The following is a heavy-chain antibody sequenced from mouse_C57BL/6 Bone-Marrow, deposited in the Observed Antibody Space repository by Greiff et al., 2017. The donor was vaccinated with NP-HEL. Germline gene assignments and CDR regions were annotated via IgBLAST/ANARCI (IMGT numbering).Heavy chain of an antibody. J-gene: IGHJ2*01. V-gene: IGHV1-81*01. CDR3: ARKEMDY. Sequence: QVQLQQFGAELARPGASVKLSCKASGYTFTSYGISWVKQRTGQGLEWIGEIYPRSGNTYYNEKFKGKATLTADKSSSTAYMELRSLTSEDSAVYFCARKEMDYWGQGTTLTVSS. CDR1: GYTFTSYG. CDR2: IYPRSGNT.